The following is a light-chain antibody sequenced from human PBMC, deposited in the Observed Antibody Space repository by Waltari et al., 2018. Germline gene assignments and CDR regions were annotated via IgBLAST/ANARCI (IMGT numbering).Light chain of an antibody. V-gene: IGKV4-1*01. CDR1: RTVLYSSNNKNY. J-gene: IGKJ1*01. Sequence: DIVMTQSPDSLAVSLGESATIHCKSSRTVLYSSNNKNYLAWYQQKAGQAPKLIISWASARQSGAPERFSGSGSGTDFALTISSLQAEDAAVYYCQQYYNIPWTFGQGTKVEVK. CDR2: WAS. CDR3: QQYYNIPWT.